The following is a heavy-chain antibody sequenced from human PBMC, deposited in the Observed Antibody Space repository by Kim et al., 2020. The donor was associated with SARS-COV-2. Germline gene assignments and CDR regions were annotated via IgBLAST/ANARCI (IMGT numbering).Heavy chain of an antibody. CDR3: ARLGAAADVTFTYYSLDV. D-gene: IGHD6-25*01. V-gene: IGHV4-59*08. CDR1: GGSVDNVF. J-gene: IGHJ2*01. Sequence: SETLSLTCAVSGGSVDNVFWSWVRQLPGKRLEWLAYLHSSWPPKHNPSLKNRLSVSVETSKNQLSLKLTSVTAADTAVYYCARLGAAADVTFTYYSLDVWGRGTQVTVSS. CDR2: LHSSWPP.